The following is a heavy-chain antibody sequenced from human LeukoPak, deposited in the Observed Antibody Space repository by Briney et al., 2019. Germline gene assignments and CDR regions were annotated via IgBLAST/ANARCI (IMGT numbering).Heavy chain of an antibody. Sequence: PGGSLRLSCAASGFTFSSYAMSWVRQAPGKGLEWVSTISGSGIGTYYADSVKGRFTISRDNSKNTLFLQMNSLTAEDTAVYYCAETTNYGANPFDYWGQGTLVTVSS. J-gene: IGHJ4*02. CDR2: ISGSGIGT. CDR1: GFTFSSYA. D-gene: IGHD4-23*01. V-gene: IGHV3-23*01. CDR3: AETTNYGANPFDY.